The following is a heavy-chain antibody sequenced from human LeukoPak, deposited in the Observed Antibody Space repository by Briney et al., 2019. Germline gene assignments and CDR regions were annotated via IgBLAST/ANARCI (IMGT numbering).Heavy chain of an antibody. CDR3: ASWHYYYDSSGYYYRRAHFDY. CDR1: GGSFSGYY. V-gene: IGHV4-34*01. D-gene: IGHD3-22*01. J-gene: IGHJ4*02. Sequence: KPSETLSLTCAVYGGSFSGYYWSWIRQPPGKGLEWIGEINHSGSTNYNPSLKSRVTISVDTSKNQFSLKLSSVTAADTAVYYCASWHYYYDSSGYYYRRAHFDYWGQGTLVTVSS. CDR2: INHSGST.